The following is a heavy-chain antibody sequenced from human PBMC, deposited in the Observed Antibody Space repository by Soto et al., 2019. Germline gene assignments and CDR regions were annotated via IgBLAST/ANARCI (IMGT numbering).Heavy chain of an antibody. CDR2: IYDNGGT. V-gene: IGHV4-4*02. CDR3: ASPWGSFLTGRADALDV. J-gene: IGHJ3*01. D-gene: IGHD3-9*01. CDR1: CGSLSSSTW. Sequence: SETLSLTCAVSCGSLSSSTWWSWVRQPPGKGLEWIGEIYDNGGTNYSPSLRSRVTLSLDKSKNQFSLTLKSVTAADTGIYYCASPWGSFLTGRADALDVWGHGTMVTVSS.